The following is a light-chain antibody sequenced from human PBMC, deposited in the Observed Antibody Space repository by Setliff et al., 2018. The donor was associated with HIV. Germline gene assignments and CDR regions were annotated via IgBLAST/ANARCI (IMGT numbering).Light chain of an antibody. CDR2: EDN. CDR3: CSYAGRNTFHMI. J-gene: IGLJ2*01. Sequence: QSALTQPAAVSGSPGQSITISCTGSNSNIGAYNLVSWYQQVPGRAPRLMIFEDNKRPSGVSDRFSGSKSGYTASLTISGLQPGDEADYYCCSYAGRNTFHMIFGGGTKVT. CDR1: NSNIGAYNL. V-gene: IGLV2-23*02.